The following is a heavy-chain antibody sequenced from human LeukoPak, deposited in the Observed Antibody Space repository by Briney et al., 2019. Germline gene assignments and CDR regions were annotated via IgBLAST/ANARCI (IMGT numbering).Heavy chain of an antibody. J-gene: IGHJ4*02. CDR2: INHSGST. D-gene: IGHD1-7*01. CDR1: GGSFSGYY. CDR3: ARVYWNYVGD. Sequence: SETLSLTCAVYGGSFSGYYWSWIRQPPGKGLEWIGEINHSGSTNYNPSLKSRVTISVDTSKNQFSLKLSSVTAADTAVYYCARVYWNYVGDWGQGTLVTVSS. V-gene: IGHV4-34*01.